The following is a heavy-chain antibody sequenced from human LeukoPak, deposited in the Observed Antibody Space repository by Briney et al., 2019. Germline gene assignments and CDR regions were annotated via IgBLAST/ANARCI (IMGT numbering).Heavy chain of an antibody. J-gene: IGHJ4*02. CDR3: ALGIAAAGTSDY. V-gene: IGHV1-46*01. Sequence: ASVKVSCKASGYTFTSCYMHWVRQAPGQGLEWMGIINPSGGSTSYAQKFQGRVTMTRDTSTSTVYMELSSLRSEDTAVYYCALGIAAAGTSDYWGQGTLVTVSS. CDR1: GYTFTSCY. CDR2: INPSGGST. D-gene: IGHD6-13*01.